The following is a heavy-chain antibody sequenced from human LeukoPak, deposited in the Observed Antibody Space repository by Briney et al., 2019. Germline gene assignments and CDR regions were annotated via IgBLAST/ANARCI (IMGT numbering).Heavy chain of an antibody. CDR3: ARDRRLVATIPTFGI. J-gene: IGHJ3*02. CDR2: INPNTGGT. D-gene: IGHD5-12*01. CDR1: GYTFTGYH. Sequence: AASVKVSCKASGYTFTGYHMHWVRQAPGQGLEWMGWINPNTGGTNYAQKFQGRVTMTRDTSITTAYMELGRLKSDDTAVYYCARDRRLVATIPTFGIWGQGTTVTVSS. V-gene: IGHV1-2*02.